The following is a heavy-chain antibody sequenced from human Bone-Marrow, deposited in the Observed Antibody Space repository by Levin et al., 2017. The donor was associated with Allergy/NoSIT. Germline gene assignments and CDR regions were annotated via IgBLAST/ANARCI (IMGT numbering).Heavy chain of an antibody. CDR3: ARASRYCSSTSCYTGTIYDYYYMDV. CDR1: GFTFSSYG. CDR2: ISYDGSNK. D-gene: IGHD2-2*02. V-gene: IGHV3-30*03. Sequence: GGSLRLSCAASGFTFSSYGMHWVRQAPGKGLEWVAVISYDGSNKYYADSVKGRFTISRDNSKNTLYLQMNSLRAEDTAVYYCARASRYCSSTSCYTGTIYDYYYMDVWGKGTTVTVSS. J-gene: IGHJ6*03.